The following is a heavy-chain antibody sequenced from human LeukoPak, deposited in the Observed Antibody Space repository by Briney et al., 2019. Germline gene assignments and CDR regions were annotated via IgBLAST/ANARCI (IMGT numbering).Heavy chain of an antibody. V-gene: IGHV4-34*01. J-gene: IGHJ4*02. Sequence: SETLSLTCAVYGGSFSGYYWSWIRQPPGKGLEWIGEINHSGSTNYNPSLKSRVTISVDTSKNQFSLKLSSVTAADTAVYYCARGLQWLVKYYFDYWGQGTLVTVSS. D-gene: IGHD6-19*01. CDR1: GGSFSGYY. CDR2: INHSGST. CDR3: ARGLQWLVKYYFDY.